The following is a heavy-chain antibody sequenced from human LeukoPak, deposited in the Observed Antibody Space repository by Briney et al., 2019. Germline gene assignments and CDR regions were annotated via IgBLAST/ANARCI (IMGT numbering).Heavy chain of an antibody. J-gene: IGHJ5*02. V-gene: IGHV3-66*01. CDR3: VREFYPEHSSRWYRWFDP. Sequence: PGESLRLSCATSGFTVSSNFMSWVRQAPGKGLEWFSVIYSGGDTYYADFVKGRFTISRDNSKNTLNLQMNSLRAEDTAVYYCVREFYPEHSSRWYRWFDPWGQGTLVTVYS. CDR2: IYSGGDT. D-gene: IGHD6-13*01. CDR1: GFTVSSNF.